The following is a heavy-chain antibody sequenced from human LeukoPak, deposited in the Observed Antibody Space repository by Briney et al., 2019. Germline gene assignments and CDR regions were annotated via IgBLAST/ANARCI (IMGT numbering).Heavy chain of an antibody. CDR2: IYYSGST. CDR1: GGSISSSSYY. CDR3: ARGFGWTIPGTTFDY. V-gene: IGHV4-39*01. Sequence: PSETLSLTCTVSGGSISSSSYYWGWIRQPPGKGLEWIGTIYYSGSTYYSPSLKSRVTISVDTSKNQFSLKLSSVTAADTAVYYCARGFGWTIPGTTFDYWGQGTLVTVSS. D-gene: IGHD1-7*01. J-gene: IGHJ4*02.